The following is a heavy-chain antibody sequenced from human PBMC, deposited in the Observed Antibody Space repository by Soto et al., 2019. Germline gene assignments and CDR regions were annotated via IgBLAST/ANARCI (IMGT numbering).Heavy chain of an antibody. J-gene: IGHJ6*03. V-gene: IGHV4-31*03. CDR1: GGSISSGGYY. CDR2: IYYSGST. Sequence: QVQLQESGPGLVKPSQTLSLTCTVSGGSISSGGYYWSWIRQHPGKGLEWIGYIYYSGSTYYNPSLKSRVTIAVATSKNQCSLKLSSVTAADTAVYYCARGLELLYYMDVWGKGTTVTVSS. CDR3: ARGLELLYYMDV. D-gene: IGHD1-7*01.